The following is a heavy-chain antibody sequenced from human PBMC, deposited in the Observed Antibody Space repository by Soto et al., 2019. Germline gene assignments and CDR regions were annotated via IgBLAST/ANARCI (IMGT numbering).Heavy chain of an antibody. CDR1: GGTFSSYT. V-gene: IGHV1-69*12. J-gene: IGHJ2*01. CDR2: IIPIFGTA. Sequence: QVQLVQSGAEVKKPGSSVTVSCKASGGTFSSYTISWVRQAPGQGLEWMGGIIPIFGTANYAQKFQGRVTITADESTSTAYMELSSLRSEDTAVYYCARGNTRWLHWWYFDLWGRGTLVTVSS. CDR3: ARGNTRWLHWWYFDL. D-gene: IGHD5-12*01.